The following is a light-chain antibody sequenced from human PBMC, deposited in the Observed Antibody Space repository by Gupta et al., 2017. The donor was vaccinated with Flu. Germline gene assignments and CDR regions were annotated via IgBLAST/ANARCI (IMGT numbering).Light chain of an antibody. CDR2: AAS. V-gene: IGKV1-12*01. J-gene: IGKJ1*01. Sequence: DIQMTQSPSSVSASVGDRVTITCRASQGISSWLAWYQQKPWKAPKLLIYAASSWQRGVHSRFSGSGDGTDVTLTISSLQPEDFATYYCQQANRVHPGGTFGQGTKVEIK. CDR1: QGISSW. CDR3: QQANRVHPGGT.